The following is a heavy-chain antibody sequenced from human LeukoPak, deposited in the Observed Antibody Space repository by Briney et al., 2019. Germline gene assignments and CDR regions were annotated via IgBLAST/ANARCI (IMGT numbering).Heavy chain of an antibody. V-gene: IGHV4-34*01. J-gene: IGHJ6*03. CDR2: INRSGST. CDR3: AKDFSGASYTYYYYYMDV. D-gene: IGHD2-2*02. CDR1: GGSFSGYY. Sequence: SETLSLTCAVYGGSFSGYYWSWIRQPPGKGLEWIGEINRSGSTNYNPSLKSRVTISVDTSKNQFSLKLSSVTAADTAIYYCAKDFSGASYTYYYYYMDVWGKGTTVTVSS.